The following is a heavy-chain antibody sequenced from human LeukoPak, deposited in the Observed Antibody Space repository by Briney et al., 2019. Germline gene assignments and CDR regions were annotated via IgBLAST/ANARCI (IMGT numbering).Heavy chain of an antibody. Sequence: GGSLRLSCVASGFTFSNYWMHWVRQPPGKGLVWVSRIYVDGRTTNYADSVKGRFTISRDNAKNTVYLEMNSLSVEDTATYYCTRDFRSADLWGQGTLVTVTS. CDR3: TRDFRSADL. CDR1: GFTFSNYW. V-gene: IGHV3-74*01. CDR2: IYVDGRTT. J-gene: IGHJ5*02.